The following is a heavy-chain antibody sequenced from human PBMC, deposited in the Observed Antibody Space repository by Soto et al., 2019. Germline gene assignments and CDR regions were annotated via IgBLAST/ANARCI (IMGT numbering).Heavy chain of an antibody. Sequence: SETLSLTCAVYGGSFSGYYWGWIRQPPGKGLEWIGEINHSGSTNYNPSLKSRVTISVDTSKNQFSLKLSSVTAADTAVYYCARDRLRLYGMDVWGQGTTVTVSS. J-gene: IGHJ6*02. V-gene: IGHV4-34*01. CDR2: INHSGST. D-gene: IGHD5-12*01. CDR3: ARDRLRLYGMDV. CDR1: GGSFSGYY.